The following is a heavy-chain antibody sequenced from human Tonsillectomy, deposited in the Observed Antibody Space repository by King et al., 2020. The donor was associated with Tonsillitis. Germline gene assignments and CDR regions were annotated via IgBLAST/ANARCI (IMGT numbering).Heavy chain of an antibody. V-gene: IGHV3-7*01. CDR1: GFTFATYQ. CDR2: VMQDGRDK. D-gene: IGHD1-26*01. J-gene: IGHJ4*02. Sequence: VQLVESGGGLVQPGNSLTLSCAASGFTFATYQMSWVRQAPGRGLEWVAKVMQDGRDKYYVDSVKGRFTISRDNAKNSLYLEINSLRDEDTAVYYCARDWASGTNRVFDYWGQGTLVTVSS. CDR3: ARDWASGTNRVFDY.